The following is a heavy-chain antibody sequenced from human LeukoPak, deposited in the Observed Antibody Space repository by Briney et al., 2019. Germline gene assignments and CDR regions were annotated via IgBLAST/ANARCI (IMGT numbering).Heavy chain of an antibody. Sequence: GGSLRLSCAASGFTFSNYAMSWVRQAPGKGLEWVSAISGSGSNTYYADSVKGRFTISRDHSKNTLYLQMNSLRAEDTAVYYCAQQVGYCSSGSCYFTYWGQGTLVTVSS. D-gene: IGHD2-15*01. CDR3: AQQVGYCSSGSCYFTY. CDR1: GFTFSNYA. J-gene: IGHJ1*01. V-gene: IGHV3-23*01. CDR2: ISGSGSNT.